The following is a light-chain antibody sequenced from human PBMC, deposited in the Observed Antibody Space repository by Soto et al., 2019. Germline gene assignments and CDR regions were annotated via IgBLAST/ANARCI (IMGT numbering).Light chain of an antibody. CDR2: DAS. V-gene: IGKV1-5*01. J-gene: IGKJ1*01. Sequence: DIQMTQSPSSVSASVGGRVTITCRASQGITNRLAWYQKKPGKAPKLLIYDASSLESGVPSRFSGSGSGTEFPLTISSLQPDDFATYYCQHYNSYSEAFGQGTKVDIK. CDR3: QHYNSYSEA. CDR1: QGITNR.